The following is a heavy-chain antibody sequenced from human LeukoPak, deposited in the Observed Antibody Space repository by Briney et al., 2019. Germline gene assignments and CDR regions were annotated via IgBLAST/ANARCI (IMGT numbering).Heavy chain of an antibody. Sequence: PSETLSLTCTVSGGSISSYYWSWIRQPPRKGLEWVAYIYSSGGTTSNPSPKSRVTTTADKTTNKFPLMWSSITPADTTVHYCSGEARYYVSGSYYPTWGQGTLVTVSS. CDR2: IYSSGGT. V-gene: IGHV4-59*01. J-gene: IGHJ4*02. CDR1: GGSISSYY. D-gene: IGHD3-10*01. CDR3: SGEARYYVSGSYYPT.